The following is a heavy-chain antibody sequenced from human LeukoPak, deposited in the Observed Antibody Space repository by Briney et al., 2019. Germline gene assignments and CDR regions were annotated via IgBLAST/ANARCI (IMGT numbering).Heavy chain of an antibody. CDR1: GYTFTGCY. CDR2: IKLNSGGT. CDR3: ARDVDRQWLFDY. Sequence: AAVKVSCKASGYTFTGCYMHWVRQAPGQGLEWMGWIKLNSGGTKYAQTFQGRVTMTRDTSITTAYIELSRTRCEATAASYFARDVDRQWLFDYWGEESPVTVSS. J-gene: IGHJ4*02. V-gene: IGHV1-2*02. D-gene: IGHD6-19*01.